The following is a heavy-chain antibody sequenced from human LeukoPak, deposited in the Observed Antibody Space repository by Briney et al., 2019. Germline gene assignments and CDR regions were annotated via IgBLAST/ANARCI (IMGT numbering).Heavy chain of an antibody. CDR3: ASGIVVVNNRAFDY. CDR2: ISGNGGST. Sequence: GGSLRLSCAASGFTFSNYAIHWVRQAPGEGLEYVSAISGNGGSTYYANSVKGRFTISRDNSKNTLYLQMGSLRVEDMAVYYCASGIVVVNNRAFDYWGQGTLVTVSS. V-gene: IGHV3-64*01. D-gene: IGHD3-22*01. CDR1: GFTFSNYA. J-gene: IGHJ4*02.